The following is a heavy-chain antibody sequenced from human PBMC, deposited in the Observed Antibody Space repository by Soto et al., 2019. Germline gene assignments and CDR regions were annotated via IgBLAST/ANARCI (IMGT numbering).Heavy chain of an antibody. CDR1: GLTFNNYA. V-gene: IGHV3-23*01. D-gene: IGHD3-9*01. J-gene: IGHJ5*02. CDR3: AIRVTIAGWFDP. CDR2: ISGSGTST. Sequence: GALRLSCAASGLTFNNYAMSWVRQASGKGLEWVSAISGSGTSTYYADSVKGRFTISRDFFKNTVYLQMNSLRAGDTAIYYCAIRVTIAGWFDPWGQGTLVTVSS.